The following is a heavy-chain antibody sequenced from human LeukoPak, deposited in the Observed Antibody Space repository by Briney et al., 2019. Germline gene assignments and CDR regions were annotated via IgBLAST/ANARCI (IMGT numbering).Heavy chain of an antibody. V-gene: IGHV1-69*05. CDR1: GGTFSSYA. J-gene: IGHJ4*02. Sequence: SVKVSCKASGGTFSSYAISWVGQAPGQGLEWMGGIIPIFGTANYAQKFQGRVTITTDESTSTAYMELSSLRSEDTAVYYWARTSPIMGVYAEFDYWGQGTLVTVSS. CDR3: ARTSPIMGVYAEFDY. D-gene: IGHD2-8*02. CDR2: IIPIFGTA.